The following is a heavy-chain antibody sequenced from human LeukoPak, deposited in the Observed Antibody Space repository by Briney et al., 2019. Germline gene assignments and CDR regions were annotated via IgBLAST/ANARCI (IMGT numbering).Heavy chain of an antibody. V-gene: IGHV4-39*07. Sequence: SETLSLTCTVSGGSISSSSYYWGWIRQPPGKGLEWIGSIYYSGSTYYHPSLKSRVTISVDTSKNQFSLKLSSVTAADTAVYYCASRLMTMGAIPGSDAFDIWGQGTMVTVSS. CDR2: IYYSGST. CDR3: ASRLMTMGAIPGSDAFDI. D-gene: IGHD1-26*01. J-gene: IGHJ3*02. CDR1: GGSISSSSYY.